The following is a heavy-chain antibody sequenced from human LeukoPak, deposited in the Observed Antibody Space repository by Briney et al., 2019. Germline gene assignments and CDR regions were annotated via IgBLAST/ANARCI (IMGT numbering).Heavy chain of an antibody. CDR2: IYYSGST. J-gene: IGHJ4*02. Sequence: SETLSLTCTVSGGSISSSSYYWGWIRQPPGKGLEWIGSIYYSGSTYYNPSLKSRVTISVDTSKNQFSLKLSSVTAADTAVYYCARHLYSSSWQPEAYYFDYWGQGTLVTVSS. CDR1: GGSISSSSYY. D-gene: IGHD6-13*01. V-gene: IGHV4-39*01. CDR3: ARHLYSSSWQPEAYYFDY.